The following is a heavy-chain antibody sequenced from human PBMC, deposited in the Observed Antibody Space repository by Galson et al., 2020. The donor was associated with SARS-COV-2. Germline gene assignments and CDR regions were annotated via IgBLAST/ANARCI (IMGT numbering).Heavy chain of an antibody. CDR3: ARDLVGSNYPLGC. Sequence: ASVKVSCKASGYTFTSYAMHWVRQAPGQRLEWMGWINAGNGNTKYSQKFQGRVTITRDTSASTAYMELSSLRSEDTAVYYCARDLVGSNYPLGCWGQGTLVTVSS. V-gene: IGHV1-3*01. CDR1: GYTFTSYA. CDR2: INAGNGNT. D-gene: IGHD4-4*01. J-gene: IGHJ4*02.